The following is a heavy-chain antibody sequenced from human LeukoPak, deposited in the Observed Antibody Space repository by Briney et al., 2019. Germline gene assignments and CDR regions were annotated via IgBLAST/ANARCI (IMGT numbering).Heavy chain of an antibody. V-gene: IGHV3-11*04. J-gene: IGHJ4*02. D-gene: IGHD5-24*01. CDR1: GFTVSSNY. CDR3: ARDDGYNPFDY. CDR2: ISGSGGST. Sequence: PGGSLRLSCAASGFTVSSNYMSWVRQAPGKGLEWVSAISGSGGSTYYADSVKGRFTISRDNAKNSLYLQMNSLRADDTAVYYCARDDGYNPFDYWGQGTLVTVSS.